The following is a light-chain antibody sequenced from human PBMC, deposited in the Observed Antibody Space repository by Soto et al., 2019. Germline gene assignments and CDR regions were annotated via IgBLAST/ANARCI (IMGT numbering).Light chain of an antibody. V-gene: IGLV2-14*01. Sequence: QSALTQPASVSRSPGQSITISCTGTSSDVGGYNDVSWYQQHPGKAPKLMIYDVSNRPSGVSNRFSRSKSGNTASLTISGLQAEDEADYYCSSYTSSSTLLYVFGTGTKLTV. CDR1: SSDVGGYND. CDR3: SSYTSSSTLLYV. CDR2: DVS. J-gene: IGLJ1*01.